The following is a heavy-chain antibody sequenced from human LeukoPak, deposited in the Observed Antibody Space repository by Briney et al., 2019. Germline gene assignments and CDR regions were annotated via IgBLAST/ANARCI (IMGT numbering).Heavy chain of an antibody. V-gene: IGHV3-30*18. Sequence: GGSLRLSCAASGFTFSSYGMHWVRQAPGKGLEWVAVISYDGSNKYYADSVKGRFTISRDNSKNTLYLQMNSLRAEDTAVYYCAKAPFSEYYYDSSGYYYPGDYWGQGILVTVSS. CDR1: GFTFSSYG. CDR2: ISYDGSNK. J-gene: IGHJ4*02. D-gene: IGHD3-22*01. CDR3: AKAPFSEYYYDSSGYYYPGDY.